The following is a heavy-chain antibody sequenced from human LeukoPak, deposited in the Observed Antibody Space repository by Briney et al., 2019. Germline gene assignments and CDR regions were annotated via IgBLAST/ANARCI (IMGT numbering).Heavy chain of an antibody. J-gene: IGHJ4*02. D-gene: IGHD3-22*01. CDR1: GVSISSGSYY. Sequence: SQTLSLTCTVSGVSISSGSYYWSWIRQPAGKGLEWIGRIHTSGNTNYNPSLKSRVTISIDTSKNQISLILSSVTAADTAVYYCARDQYYYDSSGYLFDYWGQGTLVTVSS. V-gene: IGHV4-61*02. CDR2: IHTSGNT. CDR3: ARDQYYYDSSGYLFDY.